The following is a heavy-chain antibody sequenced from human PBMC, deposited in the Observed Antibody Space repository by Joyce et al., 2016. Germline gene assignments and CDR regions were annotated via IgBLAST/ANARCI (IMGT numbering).Heavy chain of an antibody. D-gene: IGHD3-3*01. CDR3: ARGLGVVIFYYYGMDV. CDR2: SNAGNGHT. V-gene: IGHV1-3*01. CDR1: GYTFTNYA. J-gene: IGHJ6*02. Sequence: QVQLVQSGAEVKKPGASVKISCKASGYTFTNYAIQWVRQASGQRNEWMGWSNAGNGHTKYSQILQGRVTITRDTSASTAYMELSSLTSEDTAVYYCARGLGVVIFYYYGMDVWGQGTTVTVSS.